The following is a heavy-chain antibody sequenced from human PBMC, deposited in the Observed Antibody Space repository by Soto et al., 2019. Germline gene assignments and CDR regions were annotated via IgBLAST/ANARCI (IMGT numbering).Heavy chain of an antibody. CDR2: ISGRGQST. D-gene: IGHD1-26*01. V-gene: IGHV3-23*01. CDR1: GLTFTNYA. J-gene: IGHJ5*02. CDR3: AKGGHYSPFDA. Sequence: EVQLKESGGELIQPGGSLSLSCAASGLTFTNYAMTWVRQAPGKGLEWVSTISGRGQSTFYADSVKGRFTISRDNSRDTVYLQMTSLRVEDTAVYYCAKGGHYSPFDAWGQGTLVTVSS.